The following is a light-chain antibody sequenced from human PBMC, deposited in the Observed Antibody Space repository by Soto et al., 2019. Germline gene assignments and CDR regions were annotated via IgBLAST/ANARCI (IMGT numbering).Light chain of an antibody. J-gene: IGKJ1*01. V-gene: IGKV1-5*03. CDR1: QTISSW. CDR2: KAS. Sequence: DIQMTQSPSTLSASVGDRVTITCRASQTISSWLAWYQQKAGKAPKLLIYKASSLESGVPSRFSGSGSGTDFTLTISSLQPDDFATYYCQPYNSYSEWKFGQGTKVDIK. CDR3: QPYNSYSEWK.